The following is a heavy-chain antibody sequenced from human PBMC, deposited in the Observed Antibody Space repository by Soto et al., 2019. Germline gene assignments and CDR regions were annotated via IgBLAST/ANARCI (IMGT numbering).Heavy chain of an antibody. Sequence: EVQLVESGGDLVQPGGSLRLSCAVSGFSFRNYWMSWVRQAPGKGLEWVANINHDGSEQNFLDSVKGRFTTSRDNGKNSLFLQMNSLRAEDTAVYYCARDIGYSSFDYWGQGTLVTVSS. CDR1: GFSFRNYW. D-gene: IGHD2-15*01. CDR2: INHDGSEQ. CDR3: ARDIGYSSFDY. V-gene: IGHV3-7*01. J-gene: IGHJ4*02.